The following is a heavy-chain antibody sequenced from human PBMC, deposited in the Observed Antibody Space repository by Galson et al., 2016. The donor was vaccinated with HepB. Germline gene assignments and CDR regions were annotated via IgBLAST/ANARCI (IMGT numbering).Heavy chain of an antibody. V-gene: IGHV3-30-3*01. CDR2: TSDDGSLK. D-gene: IGHD2-21*01. CDR1: GFSFSNIA. Sequence: SLRLSCAASGFSFSNIAMHWVRQAPGKGLEWVAVTSDDGSLKYYAHSVRGRFTISRDNSKDTLYLQMNSLRVEDTALYYCVKEFVATGAVVGDYWGQGTLVSVSS. J-gene: IGHJ4*02. CDR3: VKEFVATGAVVGDY.